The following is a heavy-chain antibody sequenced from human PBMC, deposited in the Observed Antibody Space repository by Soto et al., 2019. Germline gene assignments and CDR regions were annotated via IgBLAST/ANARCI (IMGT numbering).Heavy chain of an antibody. Sequence: QVQLVESGGGVVQPGRSLRLSCAASGFTFSSYAMHWVRQAPGKGLEWVAVISYDGSNKYYADSVKGRFTISRDNSKNTLYLQMNSLRAEDTAVYYCANTFKGRRYYYYGMDVWGQGTTVTVSS. CDR1: GFTFSSYA. V-gene: IGHV3-30-3*01. CDR3: ANTFKGRRYYYYGMDV. CDR2: ISYDGSNK. J-gene: IGHJ6*02.